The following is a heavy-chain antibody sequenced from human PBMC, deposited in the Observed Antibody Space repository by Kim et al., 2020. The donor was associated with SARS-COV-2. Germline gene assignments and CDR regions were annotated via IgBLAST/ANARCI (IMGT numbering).Heavy chain of an antibody. CDR2: LGSGT. D-gene: IGHD5-18*01. J-gene: IGHJ4*02. Sequence: RGSLRLSCAASGFTFSSYAMSWVRQSPGKGLEWVSSLGSGTYYADSVKGRFTISRDNSKNTLYLQMSSLRPEDTAVYYCAKDQRSGYGLADYFDYWGQGTLVTVSS. V-gene: IGHV3-23*01. CDR3: AKDQRSGYGLADYFDY. CDR1: GFTFSSYA.